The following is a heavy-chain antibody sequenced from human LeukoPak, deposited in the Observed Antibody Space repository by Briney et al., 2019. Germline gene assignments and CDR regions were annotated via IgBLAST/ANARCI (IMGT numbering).Heavy chain of an antibody. V-gene: IGHV1-2*02. CDR3: ARGGARVVVVAANNWFDP. J-gene: IGHJ5*02. Sequence: ASVKVSCKASGYTFTGYYMHWVRQAPGQGLEWMGWINPNSDGTNYAQKFQGRVTMTRDTSISTAYMELSRLRSDDTAVYYCARGGARVVVVAANNWFDPWGQGTLVTVSS. D-gene: IGHD2-15*01. CDR1: GYTFTGYY. CDR2: INPNSDGT.